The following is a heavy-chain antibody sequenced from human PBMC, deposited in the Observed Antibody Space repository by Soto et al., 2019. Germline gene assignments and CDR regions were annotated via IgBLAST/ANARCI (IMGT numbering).Heavy chain of an antibody. CDR1: GFTFSSYW. D-gene: IGHD3-22*01. Sequence: GGSLRLSCAASGFTFSSYWMSWVRQAPGKGLEWVANIKQDGSEKYYVDSVKGRFTISRDNAKNSLYLQMNSLRDEDTAVYYCARSPPPTHHQTRDRYYYYGMDVWGQGTTVTVSS. V-gene: IGHV3-7*01. CDR3: ARSPPPTHHQTRDRYYYYGMDV. CDR2: IKQDGSEK. J-gene: IGHJ6*02.